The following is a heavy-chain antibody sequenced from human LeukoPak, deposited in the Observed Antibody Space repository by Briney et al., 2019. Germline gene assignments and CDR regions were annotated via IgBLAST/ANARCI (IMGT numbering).Heavy chain of an antibody. V-gene: IGHV1-2*02. CDR1: GYTFTGYY. CDR2: INPNSGGT. CDR3: AGPGMTAAGTKAFDI. J-gene: IGHJ3*02. D-gene: IGHD6-13*01. Sequence: ASVKVSCKASGYTFTGYYMHWVRQAPGQGLEWMGWINPNSGGTNYAQKFQGRVTMTRDTSISTAYMELSRLRSDDTAVYYCAGPGMTAAGTKAFDIWGQGTMVTVSS.